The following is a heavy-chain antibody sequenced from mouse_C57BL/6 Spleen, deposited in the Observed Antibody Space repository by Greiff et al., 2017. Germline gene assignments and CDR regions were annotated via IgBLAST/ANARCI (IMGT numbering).Heavy chain of an antibody. CDR1: GYSFTGYY. CDR2: INPSTGGT. J-gene: IGHJ3*01. D-gene: IGHD3-2*02. V-gene: IGHV1-42*01. Sequence: QLQQSGPELVKPGASVKISCKASGYSFTGYYMNWVKQSPEKSLEWIGEINPSTGGTTYNQKFKAKATLTVDKSSSTAYMQLKSLTSEDSAVYYCARSGTAQASWFAYWGQGTLVTVSA. CDR3: ARSGTAQASWFAY.